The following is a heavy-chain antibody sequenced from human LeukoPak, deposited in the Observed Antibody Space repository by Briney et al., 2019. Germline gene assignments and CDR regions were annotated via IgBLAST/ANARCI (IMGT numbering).Heavy chain of an antibody. CDR2: ISYDGSNK. V-gene: IGHV3-30*03. D-gene: IGHD2-21*02. CDR3: XXXXXXXXXAIDGMDV. CDR1: GFTFSSYG. Sequence: GGSLRLSCAASGFTFSSYGMHWVRQAPGKGLEWVAVISYDGSNKYYADSVKGRFTISRDNSKNTLYLQMNSLRAEDTAVYYCXXXXXXXXXAIDGMDVWGQGTTVTVSS. J-gene: IGHJ6*02.